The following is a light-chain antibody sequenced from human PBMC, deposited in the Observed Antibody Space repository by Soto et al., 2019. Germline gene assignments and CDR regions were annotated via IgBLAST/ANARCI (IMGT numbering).Light chain of an antibody. CDR2: GVT. CDR3: FSYAGSSTWV. V-gene: IGLV2-23*02. J-gene: IGLJ3*02. CDR1: RSDIGSYNS. Sequence: QSVMTQPPSVSAAPGQKVTISCTGTRSDIGSYNSIAWYQQHPGKAPRVMIFGVTKRPSGISNRFSGSKSGFTASLTISGLQAEDEADYFCFSYAGSSTWVFGGGTKVTVL.